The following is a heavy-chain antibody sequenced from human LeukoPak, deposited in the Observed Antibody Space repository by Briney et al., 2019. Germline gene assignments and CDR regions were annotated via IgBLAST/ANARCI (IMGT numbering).Heavy chain of an antibody. CDR2: LYTSGTT. D-gene: IGHD1-26*01. V-gene: IGHV4-4*09. CDR3: ARLFLGRRWEPRGFDP. CDR1: GVSISSFS. J-gene: IGHJ5*02. Sequence: PSEPLPLTGIVSGVSISSFSWRWLRQPPGKGLEWFGNLYTSGTTNYNPSRKSRVTISVDTSESQVSPNLTSVTAADTAVYYCARLFLGRRWEPRGFDPWGQGTLVTVSS.